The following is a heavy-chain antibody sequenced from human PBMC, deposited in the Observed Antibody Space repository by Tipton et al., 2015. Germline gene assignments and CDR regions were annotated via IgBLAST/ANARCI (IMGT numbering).Heavy chain of an antibody. J-gene: IGHJ3*01. CDR3: AKNWDYDVLTGYYNEAFDF. V-gene: IGHV3-9*01. CDR2: ISWNGGSI. Sequence: SLRLSCAASGFTFDDYAMHWVRQAPGKGLEWVSGISWNGGSIGYADSVKGRFTISRDNAKNSLYLQMNSLRAEDTALYYCAKNWDYDVLTGYYNEAFDFWGQGTMVTVSS. CDR1: GFTFDDYA. D-gene: IGHD3-9*01.